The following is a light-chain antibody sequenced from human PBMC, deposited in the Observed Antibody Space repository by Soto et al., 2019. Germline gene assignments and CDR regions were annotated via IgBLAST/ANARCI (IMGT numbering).Light chain of an antibody. CDR3: QKYNNWPPLT. Sequence: EIVMTQSPATLSVSPGEGATLSCRASQSVSSNLAWYQQKPGQAPRLLIYAASTRATGVPARFSGSGSGTEFTLTISSLQSEDFAVYYCQKYNNWPPLTFGGGTKVEIK. CDR1: QSVSSN. V-gene: IGKV3-15*01. J-gene: IGKJ4*01. CDR2: AAS.